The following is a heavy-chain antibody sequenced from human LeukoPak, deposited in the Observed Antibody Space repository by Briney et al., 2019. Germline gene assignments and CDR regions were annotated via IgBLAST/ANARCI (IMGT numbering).Heavy chain of an antibody. V-gene: IGHV3-49*03. Sequence: GGSLRLSCTASGFTFGDYAMSWFRQAPGKGLEWVGFIRSKAYGGTTEYAASVKGRFTISRDDPKSIAYLQMNSLKTEDTAVYYCTSFGDYVWGSYRYFDYWGQGTLVTVSS. D-gene: IGHD3-16*02. CDR1: GFTFGDYA. J-gene: IGHJ4*02. CDR2: IRSKAYGGTT. CDR3: TSFGDYVWGSYRYFDY.